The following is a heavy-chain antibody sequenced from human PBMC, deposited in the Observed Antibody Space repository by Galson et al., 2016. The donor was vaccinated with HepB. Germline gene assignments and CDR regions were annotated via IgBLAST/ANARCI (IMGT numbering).Heavy chain of an antibody. J-gene: IGHJ6*02. CDR2: IIPIFGTA. V-gene: IGHV1-69*13. D-gene: IGHD6-19*01. Sequence: SVKVSCKASGGTFSSYALNWVRQAPGQGLEWMGGIIPIFGTANSAQKFQGRVTITADESTSTTYMELSSLRSEDTAVYYCARDDSGGWYGFHYGMDVWGQGTTVTVSS. CDR1: GGTFSSYA. CDR3: ARDDSGGWYGFHYGMDV.